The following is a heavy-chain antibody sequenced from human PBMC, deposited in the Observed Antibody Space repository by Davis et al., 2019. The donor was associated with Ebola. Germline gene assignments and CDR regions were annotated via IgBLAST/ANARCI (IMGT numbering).Heavy chain of an antibody. CDR3: ARDRVVVVPAALFYYYYGMDV. D-gene: IGHD2-2*01. J-gene: IGHJ6*02. V-gene: IGHV3-23*01. CDR1: GFTFSSYA. Sequence: PGGSLRLSCAASGFTFSSYAMSWVRQAPGKGLEWVSAISGSGGSTYYADSVKGRFTISRDNSKNTLYLQMNSLRAEDTAVYYCARDRVVVVPAALFYYYYGMDVWGQGTTVTVSS. CDR2: ISGSGGST.